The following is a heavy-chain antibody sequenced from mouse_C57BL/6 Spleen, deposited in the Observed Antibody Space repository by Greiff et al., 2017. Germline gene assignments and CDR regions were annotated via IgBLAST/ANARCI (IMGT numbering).Heavy chain of an antibody. CDR1: GYTFTSYD. CDR2: IYPRDGST. J-gene: IGHJ1*03. D-gene: IGHD1-2*01. V-gene: IGHV1-85*01. CDR3: AKDHYYGYWYFDV. Sequence: VQLQESGPELVKPGASVKLSCKASGYTFTSYDINWVKQRPGQGLEWIGWIYPRDGSTKYNEKFKGKATLTVDTSSSTAYMELHSLTSEDSAVYFCAKDHYYGYWYFDVWGTGTTVTVSS.